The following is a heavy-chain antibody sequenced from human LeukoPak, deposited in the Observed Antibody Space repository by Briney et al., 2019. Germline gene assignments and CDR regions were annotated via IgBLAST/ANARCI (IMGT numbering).Heavy chain of an antibody. Sequence: GGSLRLSCAASGFTFSNAWMSWVRQAPGKGLEWVGRIKSKTDGGTTDYAAPVKGRSTISRDDSKNTLYLQMNSLKTEDTAVYYRTTDQVGSSWPYYFDYWGQGTLVTVSS. CDR1: GFTFSNAW. V-gene: IGHV3-15*01. CDR2: IKSKTDGGTT. J-gene: IGHJ4*02. D-gene: IGHD6-13*01. CDR3: TTDQVGSSWPYYFDY.